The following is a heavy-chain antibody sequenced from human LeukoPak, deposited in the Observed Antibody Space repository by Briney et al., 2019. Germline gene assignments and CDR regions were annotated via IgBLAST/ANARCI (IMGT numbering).Heavy chain of an antibody. D-gene: IGHD3-16*01. J-gene: IGHJ6*03. CDR1: SHSIPSGYY. CDR2: ISLNWHT. Sequence: PSETLSLTCSVSSHSIPSGYYWGWIRQPPGKGLEWIGSISLNWHTYYNPSLKSRITISVDTSEKRFSLIMRSVTAADTAVYYCARVRDESSWGVQENCYYYMDVWGKGTTVTVSS. CDR3: ARVRDESSWGVQENCYYYMDV. V-gene: IGHV4-38-2*02.